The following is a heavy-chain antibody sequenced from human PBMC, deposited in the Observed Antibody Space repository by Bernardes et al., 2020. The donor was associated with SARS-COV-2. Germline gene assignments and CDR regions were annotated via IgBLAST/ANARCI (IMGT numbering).Heavy chain of an antibody. J-gene: IGHJ6*02. CDR3: VRQYFYAMDV. Sequence: ASVKVSCKAPEYTFSTYYIHWVRQAPGQGLEWMGRIDPTDVSASYAQNFQGRFTMTRDTSTSTVYMDLSSLRSEDTAMYYCVRQYFYAMDVWGQGTTVTVSS. CDR1: EYTFSTYY. CDR2: IDPTDVSA. V-gene: IGHV1-46*01.